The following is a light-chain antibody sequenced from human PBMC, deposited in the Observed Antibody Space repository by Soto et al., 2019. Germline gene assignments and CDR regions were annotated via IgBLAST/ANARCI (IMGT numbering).Light chain of an antibody. CDR3: QQYGRYWT. CDR1: QSVSSSY. J-gene: IGKJ1*01. CDR2: RAS. Sequence: EIVLTQSPGTLSLSPGERATLSCRASQSVSSSYLAWYQQKPGQAPRLLIYRASSRATGIPDRFSGSGSGTDFTLTISRLEPEDFAVYYCQQYGRYWTFGQGTKVEIK. V-gene: IGKV3-20*01.